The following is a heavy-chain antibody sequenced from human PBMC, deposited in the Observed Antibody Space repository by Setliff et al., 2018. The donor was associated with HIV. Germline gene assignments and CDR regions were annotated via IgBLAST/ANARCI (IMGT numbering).Heavy chain of an antibody. V-gene: IGHV3-7*05. CDR2: IKQGGSET. J-gene: IGHJ1*01. Sequence: GGSLRRSCVGSGFTFSSYWMSWVRQAPGKGLEFVANIKQGGSETYYARSVRGRSAISRDDAKNSLYLLMTRQRAEDAGVYYCGRVTGGYSGFASFWGQGTLVT. D-gene: IGHD5-12*01. CDR3: GRVTGGYSGFASF. CDR1: GFTFSSYW.